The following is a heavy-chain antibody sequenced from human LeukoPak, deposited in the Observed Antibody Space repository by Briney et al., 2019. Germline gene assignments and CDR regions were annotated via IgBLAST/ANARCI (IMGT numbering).Heavy chain of an antibody. CDR3: AKDLYYYGSGSPTYNWFDP. V-gene: IGHV3-23*01. CDR1: GFTFSSYA. Sequence: GGSLRLSCAASGFTFSSYAMSWVRPAPGKGLEWVSAISGSGGSTYYAASVKGRFTISRDNSKNTLYLQMNSLRADDTAVYYCAKDLYYYGSGSPTYNWFDPWGQGTLVTVSS. CDR2: ISGSGGST. J-gene: IGHJ5*02. D-gene: IGHD3-10*01.